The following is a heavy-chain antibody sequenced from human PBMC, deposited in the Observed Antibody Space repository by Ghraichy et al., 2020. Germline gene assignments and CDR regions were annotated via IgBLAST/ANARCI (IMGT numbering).Heavy chain of an antibody. CDR1: GGSISSYY. CDR3: ARDRGSGWSYDAFDI. Sequence: SETLYLTCTVSGGSISSYYWSWIRQPPGKGLEWIGYIYYSGSTNYNPSLKSRVTISVDTSKNQFSLKLSSVTAADTAVYYCARDRGSGWSYDAFDIWGQGTMVTVSS. V-gene: IGHV4-59*01. J-gene: IGHJ3*02. D-gene: IGHD6-19*01. CDR2: IYYSGST.